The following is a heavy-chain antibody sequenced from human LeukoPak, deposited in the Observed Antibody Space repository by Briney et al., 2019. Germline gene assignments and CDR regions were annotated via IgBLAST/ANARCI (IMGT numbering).Heavy chain of an antibody. V-gene: IGHV3-7*01. CDR2: IKHDGSDK. CDR1: GFSFSSYA. CDR3: TRDYRGKDV. J-gene: IGHJ6*02. D-gene: IGHD3-10*01. Sequence: GSLRLSCAASGFSFSSYAMTWVRQAPGKGLEWVANIKHDGSDKFYADSVKGRFTISRDNARNSVHLQMDSLRAEDTAVYYCTRDYRGKDVWGRGTTVTVSS.